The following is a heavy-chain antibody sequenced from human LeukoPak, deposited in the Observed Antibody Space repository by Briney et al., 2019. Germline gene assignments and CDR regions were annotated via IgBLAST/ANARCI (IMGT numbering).Heavy chain of an antibody. D-gene: IGHD1-26*01. CDR3: ARASSPYSGDYSGIKCYFDY. J-gene: IGHJ4*02. V-gene: IGHV4-59*12. Sequence: SETLSLTCTVSGGSISSYYWSWIRQPPGKGLEWIGYIYYSGSTNCNPSLKSRVTISVDTSKNQFSLKMSSVTAADTAVYYCARASSPYSGDYSGIKCYFDYWGQGTLVTVSS. CDR1: GGSISSYY. CDR2: IYYSGST.